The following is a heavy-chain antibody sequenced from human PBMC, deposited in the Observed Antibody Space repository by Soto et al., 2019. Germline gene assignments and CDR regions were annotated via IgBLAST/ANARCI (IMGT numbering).Heavy chain of an antibody. CDR1: GGSISSSSYY. V-gene: IGHV4-39*01. D-gene: IGHD5-18*01. Sequence: PSETLSLTCTVSGGSISSSSYYWGWIRQPPGKGLEWIGSIYYSGSTYYNPSLKSRVTISVDTSKNQFSLKLSSVTAADTAVYYCARLLSGSGYSYGYYVYWGQGTLDTVSS. CDR2: IYYSGST. J-gene: IGHJ4*02. CDR3: ARLLSGSGYSYGYYVY.